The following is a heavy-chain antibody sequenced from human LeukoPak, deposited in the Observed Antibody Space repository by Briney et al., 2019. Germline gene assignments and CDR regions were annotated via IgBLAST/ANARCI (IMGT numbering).Heavy chain of an antibody. Sequence: SETLSLTCTVSGGSISSYYWSWIRQPPGKGLEWIGYIYYSGSTNYNPSLKSRVTISVDTSKNQFSLKLSSVTAADTAVYYCTRGNGWYYYWGQGTLVSVSS. CDR1: GGSISSYY. CDR2: IYYSGST. J-gene: IGHJ4*02. V-gene: IGHV4-59*01. D-gene: IGHD6-19*01. CDR3: TRGNGWYYY.